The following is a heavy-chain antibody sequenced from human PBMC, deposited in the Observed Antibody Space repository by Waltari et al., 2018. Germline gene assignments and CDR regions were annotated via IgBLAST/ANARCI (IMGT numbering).Heavy chain of an antibody. CDR3: ARESAGYYDSSGYYYVSY. CDR1: GFTVSSNY. J-gene: IGHJ4*02. CDR2: IYSGGST. V-gene: IGHV3-53*01. D-gene: IGHD3-22*01. Sequence: EVQLVESGGGLIQPGGSLRLSCAASGFTVSSNYMSWVRQAPGRGLEWVSVIYSGGSTYYADSVKGRFTISSDNSKNTLYLQMNSLRAEDTAVYYCARESAGYYDSSGYYYVSYWGQGTLVTVSS.